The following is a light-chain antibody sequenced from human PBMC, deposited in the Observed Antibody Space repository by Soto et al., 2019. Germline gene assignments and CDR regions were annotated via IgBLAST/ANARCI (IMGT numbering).Light chain of an antibody. V-gene: IGKV3-11*01. Sequence: EIVLTQSPATLSLSPGERATLSCRASQSVRNFLAWHQQKPGQAPRLLIYDTYNRAAGIPARFSGSGSGTDFTLTISSLEPEDFAVYSCKPYHNWWTFAHGTQVDIK. CDR2: DTY. CDR3: KPYHNWWT. J-gene: IGKJ1*01. CDR1: QSVRNF.